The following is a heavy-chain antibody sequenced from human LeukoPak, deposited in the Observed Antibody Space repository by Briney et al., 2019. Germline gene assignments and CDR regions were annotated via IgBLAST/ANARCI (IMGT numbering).Heavy chain of an antibody. CDR2: IYSGGST. CDR3: ARAIVPGYFDY. V-gene: IGHV3-66*01. CDR1: GFTVSSNY. D-gene: IGHD2/OR15-2a*01. Sequence: PGGSLRLSCAASGFTVSSNYMSWVRQAPGKGLEWVSVIYSGGSTYYADSVKGRFTISRDNSKNTLYLQMDSLRAEDTAVYYCARAIVPGYFDYWGQGTLVTVSS. J-gene: IGHJ4*02.